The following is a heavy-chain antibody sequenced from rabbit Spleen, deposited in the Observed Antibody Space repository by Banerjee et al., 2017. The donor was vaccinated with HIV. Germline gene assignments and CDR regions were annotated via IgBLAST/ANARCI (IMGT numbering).Heavy chain of an antibody. V-gene: IGHV1S45*01. Sequence: QEQLEESGGDLVKPEGSLTLTCKASGFDFSRRYWICWVRQAPGKGLEWIACINTATGKPVYASWAKGRFTISKTSSTTVTLQMTSLTSSDTATYFCARDLVGVIGWNFYLWGPGTLVTVS. CDR3: ARDLVGVIGWNFYL. CDR2: INTATGKP. CDR1: GFDFSRRYW. D-gene: IGHD1-1*01. J-gene: IGHJ4*01.